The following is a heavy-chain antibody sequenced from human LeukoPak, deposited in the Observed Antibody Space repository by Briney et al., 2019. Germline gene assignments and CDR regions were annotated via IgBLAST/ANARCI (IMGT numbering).Heavy chain of an antibody. CDR3: AKDGKNRLDIVVVPGVDYYYYYMDV. Sequence: GGSLRLSCAASGFTFSSHAMSWVRQAPGKGLEWVSGISGSGSSTYYADSVKGRFTISRDNSKNTLYLQMNSLRAEDTAVYYCAKDGKNRLDIVVVPGVDYYYYYMDVWGKGTTVTVSS. V-gene: IGHV3-23*01. D-gene: IGHD2-2*01. CDR1: GFTFSSHA. CDR2: ISGSGSST. J-gene: IGHJ6*03.